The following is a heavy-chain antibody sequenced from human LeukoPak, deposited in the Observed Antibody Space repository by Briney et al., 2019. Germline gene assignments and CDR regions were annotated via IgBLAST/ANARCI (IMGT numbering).Heavy chain of an antibody. Sequence: SETMSLTCTVSGRSVSSSSYYWSWIRQPPGKGLEWIGYIYYSGSTNYNPSLKSRVTISVDTSKNQFSLKLSSVTAADTAVYYCARTPTAWNYFDYWGQGTLVTVSS. CDR3: ARTPTAWNYFDY. J-gene: IGHJ4*02. V-gene: IGHV4-61*01. CDR2: IYYSGST. CDR1: GRSVSSSSYY. D-gene: IGHD5-12*01.